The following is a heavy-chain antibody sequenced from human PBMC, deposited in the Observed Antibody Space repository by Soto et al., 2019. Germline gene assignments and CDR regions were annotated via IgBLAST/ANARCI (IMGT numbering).Heavy chain of an antibody. D-gene: IGHD6-13*01. Sequence: GESLKISCKGSGYSFTSYWIGWVRQMPGKGLEWMGIIYPGDSDTRYSPSFQGQVTISADKSISTAYLQWSSLKASDTAMYYCARRPRGGRRQLVRDAFDIWGQGTMVTVSS. V-gene: IGHV5-51*01. CDR2: IYPGDSDT. J-gene: IGHJ3*02. CDR1: GYSFTSYW. CDR3: ARRPRGGRRQLVRDAFDI.